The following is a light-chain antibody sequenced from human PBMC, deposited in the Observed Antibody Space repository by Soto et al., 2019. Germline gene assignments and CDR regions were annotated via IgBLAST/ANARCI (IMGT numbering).Light chain of an antibody. J-gene: IGKJ1*01. Sequence: EIVLTQSPATLSLSPGERATLSCRASQSISSTYLAWYQQKPGQAPRLLIYDASNRATGIPARFSGSGSGTDFTLTISSLEPEDSAIYYCQQRSSWHTFGQGTKVDIK. CDR1: QSISSTY. V-gene: IGKV3D-11*02. CDR3: QQRSSWHT. CDR2: DAS.